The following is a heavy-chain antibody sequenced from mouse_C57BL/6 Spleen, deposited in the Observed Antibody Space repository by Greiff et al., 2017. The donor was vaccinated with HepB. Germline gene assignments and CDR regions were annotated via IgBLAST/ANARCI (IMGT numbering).Heavy chain of an antibody. CDR3: TRWGNYGGMDY. V-gene: IGHV1-15*01. J-gene: IGHJ4*01. Sequence: QVQLQQSGAELVRPGASVTLSCKASGYTFTDYEMHWVKQTPVHGLEWIGAIDPETGGTAYNQKFKGKAILTADKSSSTAYLELRSLTSVDSAVYYCTRWGNYGGMDYWGQGTSVTVSS. D-gene: IGHD2-1*01. CDR1: GYTFTDYE. CDR2: IDPETGGT.